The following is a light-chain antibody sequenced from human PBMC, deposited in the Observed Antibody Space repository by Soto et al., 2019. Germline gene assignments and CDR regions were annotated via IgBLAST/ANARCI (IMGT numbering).Light chain of an antibody. CDR3: AAWDDSLRGYV. Sequence: QSVLTHPPSTSGTPGQRVSISCSGSSSNIGSSFVYWYQQLPGTAPKLLIYRNNQRPSGVPDRFSGSKSGTSASLVISGLRSEDEADYYCAAWDDSLRGYVFGTGTKVTVL. V-gene: IGLV1-47*01. CDR1: SSNIGSSF. J-gene: IGLJ1*01. CDR2: RNN.